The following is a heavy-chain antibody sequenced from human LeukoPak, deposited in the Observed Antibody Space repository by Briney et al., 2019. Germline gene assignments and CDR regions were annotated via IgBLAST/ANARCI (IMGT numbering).Heavy chain of an antibody. D-gene: IGHD6-19*01. V-gene: IGHV1-18*01. J-gene: IGHJ4*02. CDR2: ISAYNGNT. Sequence: ASVKVSCKASGYTFTSYGISWVRQAPGQGLEWMGWISAYNGNTNYAQKLQGRVTMTTDTSTSTAYMELRSLRSDDTAVYYCARSPRSGWYPSCYDYWGQGTLVTVSS. CDR1: GYTFTSYG. CDR3: ARSPRSGWYPSCYDY.